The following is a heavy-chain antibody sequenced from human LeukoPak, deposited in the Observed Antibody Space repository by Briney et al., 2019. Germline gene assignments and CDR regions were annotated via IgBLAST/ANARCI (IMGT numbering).Heavy chain of an antibody. CDR2: ISYDGSNK. CDR3: ARELAGSYYSADY. V-gene: IGHV3-30*04. CDR1: GFTFSSYA. J-gene: IGHJ4*02. D-gene: IGHD3-10*01. Sequence: PGGSLRLSCAASGFTFSSYAMHWVRQAPGKGLEWVAVISYDGSNKYYADSVKGRFTISRDNSKNTLYLHMNSLRAEDTAVYYCARELAGSYYSADYWGQGTLVTVSS.